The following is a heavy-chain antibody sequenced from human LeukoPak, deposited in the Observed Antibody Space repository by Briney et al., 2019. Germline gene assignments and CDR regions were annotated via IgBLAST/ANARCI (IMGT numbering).Heavy chain of an antibody. D-gene: IGHD1-26*01. CDR1: GFTFDDYA. CDR3: AKGDSGHDPTIHPPGAFDY. V-gene: IGHV3-43D*03. Sequence: GGSLRLSCVASGFTFDDYAMHWVRQAPGKGLEWVCLTNWDGNTTFCADSVKGRFTISRDNIKSSLFLQMNSLRPEDSALYSCAKGDSGHDPTIHPPGAFDYWGPGTLVTVSS. CDR2: TNWDGNTT. J-gene: IGHJ4*02.